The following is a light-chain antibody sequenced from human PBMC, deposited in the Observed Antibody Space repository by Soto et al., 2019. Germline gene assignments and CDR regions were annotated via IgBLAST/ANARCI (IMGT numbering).Light chain of an antibody. CDR1: QSISSW. CDR3: QQCNSYPLT. J-gene: IGKJ4*01. CDR2: DAS. Sequence: DTQVTQSPSTLSASVGARVTITCRASQSISSWLAWYQQKPGKAPKLLIYDASSLESGVPSRFSGSGSGTEFTLTISSLQPDDFATYYCQQCNSYPLTFGEGTKVDIK. V-gene: IGKV1-5*01.